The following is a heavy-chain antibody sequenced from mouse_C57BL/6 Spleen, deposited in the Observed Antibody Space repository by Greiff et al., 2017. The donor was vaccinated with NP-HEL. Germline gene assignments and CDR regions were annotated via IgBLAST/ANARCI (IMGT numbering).Heavy chain of an antibody. CDR2: INSDGGST. CDR1: EYEFPSHD. J-gene: IGHJ4*01. Sequence: EVQLQQSGGGLVQPGDSLKLSCESNEYEFPSHDMSWVRKTPEKRLELVAAINSDGGSTYYPDTMERRFIISRDNTKKTLYLQMSSLRSEDTALYYCARQNGAYAMDYWGQGTSVTVSS. V-gene: IGHV5-2*01. CDR3: ARQNGAYAMDY.